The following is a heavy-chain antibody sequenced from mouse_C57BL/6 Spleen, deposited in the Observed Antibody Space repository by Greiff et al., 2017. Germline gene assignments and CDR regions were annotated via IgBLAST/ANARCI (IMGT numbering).Heavy chain of an antibody. D-gene: IGHD2-3*01. CDR2: INPNYGTT. CDR1: GYSFNDYN. V-gene: IGHV1-39*01. Sequence: EVQLQQSGPELVKPGASVKISCKASGYSFNDYNMNWVKQSNGKSLEWIGVINPNYGTTSSNQKFKGKATLTVEQSSSTAYMQLNILTSEDSAVYYFARRGLLQYFDVWGTGTTVTVSS. J-gene: IGHJ1*03. CDR3: ARRGLLQYFDV.